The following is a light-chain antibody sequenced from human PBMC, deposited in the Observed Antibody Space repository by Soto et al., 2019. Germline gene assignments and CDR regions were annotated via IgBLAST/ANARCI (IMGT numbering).Light chain of an antibody. CDR1: QTLLHSDGSNY. V-gene: IGKV2-28*01. Sequence: DIVMTQSPLSLPVTPGEPASISCRSSQTLLHSDGSNYLDSYLQKPGQSPQVLIYSASNRASGDPDRFTGSGSGTDYTLKISSVEAEDVGVYYCVQALQTPLTFGQGTKVDIK. CDR2: SAS. J-gene: IGKJ2*01. CDR3: VQALQTPLT.